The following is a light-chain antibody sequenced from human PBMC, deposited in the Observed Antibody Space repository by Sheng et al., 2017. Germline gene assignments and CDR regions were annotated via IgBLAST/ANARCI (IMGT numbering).Light chain of an antibody. CDR2: DVS. Sequence: QSALTQTASVSGSPGQSITISCTGTSSDVGGYNYVSWYQQHPGKAPKLMIYDVSNRPSGVSNRFSGSKSGNTASLTISGLQAEDEADYYCRSYTSSSIWVFGGGTKLTVL. V-gene: IGLV2-14*01. CDR3: RSYTSSSIWV. J-gene: IGLJ3*02. CDR1: SSDVGGYNY.